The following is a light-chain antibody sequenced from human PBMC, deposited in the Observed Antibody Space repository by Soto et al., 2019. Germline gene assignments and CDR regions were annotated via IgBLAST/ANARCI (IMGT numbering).Light chain of an antibody. CDR2: DVS. J-gene: IGLJ1*01. Sequence: QSALTQPASVSGSPGQSITISCTGTSSDVGGYHYVSWYQQYPGKAPKVMIYDVSNRPSGVSNRCSGSKSGTTASLTISGLQAEDEADYYCSSYTSSITYVFGTGTKLTVL. V-gene: IGLV2-14*01. CDR1: SSDVGGYHY. CDR3: SSYTSSITYV.